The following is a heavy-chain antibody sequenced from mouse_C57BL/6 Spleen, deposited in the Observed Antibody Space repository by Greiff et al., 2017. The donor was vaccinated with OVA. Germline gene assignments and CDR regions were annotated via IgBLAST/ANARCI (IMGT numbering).Heavy chain of an antibody. Sequence: VKLVESGAELVKPGASVKLSCKASGYTFTSYWMHWVKQRPGQGLEWIGNINPSNGGTNYNEKFKSEATLTVDKSSSTAYMQLSSLTSEDSAVYYCAREGRKTYFDHWGQGTTLTVSS. CDR2: INPSNGGT. J-gene: IGHJ2*01. CDR1: GYTFTSYW. CDR3: AREGRKTYFDH. V-gene: IGHV1-53*01.